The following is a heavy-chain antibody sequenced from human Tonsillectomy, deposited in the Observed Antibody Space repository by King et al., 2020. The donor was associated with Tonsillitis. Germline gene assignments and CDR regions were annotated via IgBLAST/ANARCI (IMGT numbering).Heavy chain of an antibody. V-gene: IGHV4-39*01. CDR3: AGLTIVVVPVMGFYI. D-gene: IGHD3-22*01. J-gene: IGHJ3*02. CDR2: GSYSGNT. Sequence: LQLQESGPGLVEPSETLSLTCTVSGGSISSSSYYWGWIRQPPGKGLEWIGSGSYSGNTYYNPSPKSRVTIFVDTSKNQFSLKLRSVTAADTAMYYCAGLTIVVVPVMGFYIWGQGTMVSVSS. CDR1: GGSISSSSYY.